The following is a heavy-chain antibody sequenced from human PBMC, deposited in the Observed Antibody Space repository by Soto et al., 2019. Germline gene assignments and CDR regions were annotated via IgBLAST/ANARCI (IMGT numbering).Heavy chain of an antibody. J-gene: IGHJ5*02. CDR3: ARPDVRGRTAMVIEQWFDP. V-gene: IGHV4-39*01. D-gene: IGHD5-18*01. CDR2: IYYSGST. CDR1: VGSISSSSYY. Sequence: SETLSLTCTVSVGSISSSSYYWGWIRQPPGKGLEWIGSIYYSGSTYYNPSLKSRVTISVDTSKNQFSLKLSSVTAADTAVYYCARPDVRGRTAMVIEQWFDPWGQGTLVTVSS.